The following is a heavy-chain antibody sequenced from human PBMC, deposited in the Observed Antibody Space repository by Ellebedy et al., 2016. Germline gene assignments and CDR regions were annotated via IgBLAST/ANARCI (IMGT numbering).Heavy chain of an antibody. V-gene: IGHV3-33*01. CDR3: ARVAAATSYGMDV. CDR1: GFTFSSYG. J-gene: IGHJ6*02. D-gene: IGHD6-25*01. Sequence: GESLKISCAASGFTFSSYGMHWVRQAPGKGLEWVAVIWYDGSNKYYADSVKGRFTISRDNSKNTLYLQMNSLRAEDTAVYYCARVAAATSYGMDVWGQGTTVTVSS. CDR2: IWYDGSNK.